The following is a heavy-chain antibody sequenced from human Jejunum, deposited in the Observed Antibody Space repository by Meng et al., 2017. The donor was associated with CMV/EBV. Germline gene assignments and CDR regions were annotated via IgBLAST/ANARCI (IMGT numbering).Heavy chain of an antibody. Sequence: EVQRVDSGGGLVKPGGSLGLSCIGSGFTFSSYNMNWVRQAPGKGLEWVSSISSSSRYINYADSVKGRFTISRDNAKNSLYLQMNSLRVEDTAIYYCARDIDHWGQGTLVTVSS. CDR1: GFTFSSYN. V-gene: IGHV3-21*01. J-gene: IGHJ5*02. CDR2: ISSSSRYI. CDR3: ARDIDH.